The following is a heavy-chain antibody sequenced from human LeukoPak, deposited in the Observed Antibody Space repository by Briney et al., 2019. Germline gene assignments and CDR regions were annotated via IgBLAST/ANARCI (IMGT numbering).Heavy chain of an antibody. V-gene: IGHV4-38-2*02. CDR2: IYYSGST. CDR3: ASLLGIGYFDY. Sequence: SETLSLTCTVSGYSISSGYYWGWIRQPPGKGLEWIGSIYYSGSTNYNPSLKSRVTISVDTSKNQFSLKLSSVTAADTAVYYCASLLGIGYFDYWGQGTLVTVSS. D-gene: IGHD1-26*01. J-gene: IGHJ4*02. CDR1: GYSISSGYY.